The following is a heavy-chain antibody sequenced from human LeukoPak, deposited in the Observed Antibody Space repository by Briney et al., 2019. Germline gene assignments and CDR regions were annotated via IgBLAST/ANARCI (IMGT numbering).Heavy chain of an antibody. CDR1: GYTFTSYG. D-gene: IGHD6-13*01. Sequence: GASVKVSCKASGYTFTSYGISWVRQAPRQGLEWMGWLSAYNGDTNYAQKFQGRVTMTTDTSTSTAYMELRSLRSDDTAVYYCARDVDRSSWYYFDYWGQGTLVTVSS. CDR2: LSAYNGDT. V-gene: IGHV1-18*01. CDR3: ARDVDRSSWYYFDY. J-gene: IGHJ4*02.